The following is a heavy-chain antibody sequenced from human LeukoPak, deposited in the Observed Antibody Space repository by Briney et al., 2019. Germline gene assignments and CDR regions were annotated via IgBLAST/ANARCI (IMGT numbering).Heavy chain of an antibody. V-gene: IGHV4-34*08. CDR2: INHSGST. Sequence: GSLRLSCAASGFTFSSYEMNWVRQPPGKGLEWIGEINHSGSTNYNPSLKSRVTISVDTSKNQFSLKLSSVTAADTAVYYCATRRRGWYRDAFDIWGQGTMVTVSS. J-gene: IGHJ3*02. D-gene: IGHD6-19*01. CDR1: GFTFSSYE. CDR3: ATRRRGWYRDAFDI.